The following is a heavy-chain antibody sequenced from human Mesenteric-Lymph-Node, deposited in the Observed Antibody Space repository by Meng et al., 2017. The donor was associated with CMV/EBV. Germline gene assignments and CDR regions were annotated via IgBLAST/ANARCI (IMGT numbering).Heavy chain of an antibody. CDR3: ARGSSYDILTGYFDY. CDR2: INHSGST. Sequence: VQFQQGGAGLLKPSETLSVTGAVYGGSFSGYYWNWIRQSPEKGLEWIGEINHSGSTTYNPSFTSRIIISVDTSTNQISLNMSSVTAADTAVYYCARGSSYDILTGYFDYWGQGALVTVSS. J-gene: IGHJ4*02. CDR1: GGSFSGYY. D-gene: IGHD3-9*01. V-gene: IGHV4-34*02.